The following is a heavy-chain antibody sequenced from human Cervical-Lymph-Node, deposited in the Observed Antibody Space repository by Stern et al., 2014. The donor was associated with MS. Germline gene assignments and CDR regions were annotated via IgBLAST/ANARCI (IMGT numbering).Heavy chain of an antibody. CDR2: SSVYNGNI. D-gene: IGHD1-26*01. Sequence: QVQLVESGAEVQKPGASVKVSCKASGFNFSNYGLSWVRQAPGQGLEWMGWSSVYNGNIDFAQKFQGGLTMTTDTSTSTVYMELRSLRSDDTAVYYCTRDRGIMGTTTGDYWGQGTLVSVSS. CDR3: TRDRGIMGTTTGDY. V-gene: IGHV1-18*01. CDR1: GFNFSNYG. J-gene: IGHJ4*02.